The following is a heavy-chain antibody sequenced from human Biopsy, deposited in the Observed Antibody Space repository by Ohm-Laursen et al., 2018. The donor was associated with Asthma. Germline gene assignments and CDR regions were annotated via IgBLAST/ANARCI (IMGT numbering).Heavy chain of an antibody. D-gene: IGHD3-9*01. J-gene: IGHJ3*02. CDR1: GGTFSSYA. Sequence: VASVKVSCKASGGTFSSYAISWVRQAPGQGLEWMGGIIPIFGTANYAQKFQGRVTITADESTSTAYMELSSLRSEDTAVYYCARTYYDFLTGQVNDAFAIWGQGTMVTVSS. V-gene: IGHV1-69*13. CDR3: ARTYYDFLTGQVNDAFAI. CDR2: IIPIFGTA.